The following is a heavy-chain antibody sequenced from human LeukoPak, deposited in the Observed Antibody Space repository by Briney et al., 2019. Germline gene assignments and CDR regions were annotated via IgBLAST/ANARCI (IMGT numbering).Heavy chain of an antibody. Sequence: SETLSLTCAVYGGSFSGYYWSWLRQPPGKGLEWIGEINHSGSTNYNPSLKSRVTISVDTSKNQFSLKLSSVTAADTAVYYCARGRYYYGSGSYYNVPLLFADWGQGTLVTVSS. D-gene: IGHD3-10*01. CDR2: INHSGST. CDR3: ARGRYYYGSGSYYNVPLLFAD. CDR1: GGSFSGYY. V-gene: IGHV4-34*01. J-gene: IGHJ4*02.